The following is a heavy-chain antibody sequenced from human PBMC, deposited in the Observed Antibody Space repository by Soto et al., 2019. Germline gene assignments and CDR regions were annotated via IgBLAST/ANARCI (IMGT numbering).Heavy chain of an antibody. CDR2: MNPNSGNT. V-gene: IGHV1-8*01. J-gene: IGHJ3*02. Sequence: ASVKVSCKASGYTFTSYDINWVRQATGQGLEWMGWMNPNSGNTGYAQKFQGRVTMTRNTSISTAYMELSSLRSEDMAVYYCARWLLDSDAFDIWGQGTMVTVSS. CDR1: GYTFTSYD. D-gene: IGHD3-22*01. CDR3: ARWLLDSDAFDI.